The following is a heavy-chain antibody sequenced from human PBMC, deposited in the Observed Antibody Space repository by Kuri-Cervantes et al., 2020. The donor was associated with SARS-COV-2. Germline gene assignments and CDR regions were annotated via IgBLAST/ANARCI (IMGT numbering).Heavy chain of an antibody. CDR1: GFTFDDYA. V-gene: IGHV3-9*01. CDR2: ISWNSGSI. D-gene: IGHD6-19*01. Sequence: SLKISCAASGFTFDDYAMHWGRQAPGKGLEWVSGISWNSGSIGYADSVKVRFTISRDNAKNSLYLQMNSLRAEDTALYYCAKDHTVAGPWGAFDIWGQGTMVTVSS. J-gene: IGHJ3*02. CDR3: AKDHTVAGPWGAFDI.